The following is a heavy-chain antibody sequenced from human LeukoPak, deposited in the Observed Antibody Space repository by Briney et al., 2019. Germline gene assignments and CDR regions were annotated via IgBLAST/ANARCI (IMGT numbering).Heavy chain of an antibody. CDR3: ARLSGNCSSTSCYAGAFDI. CDR2: INTNTGNP. Sequence: ASVKVSCKASGYTFTSYAMNWVRQAPGQGLEWMGWINTNTGNPTYAQGFTGRFVFSLDTSVSTAYLQISSLKAEDTAVYYCARLSGNCSSTSCYAGAFDIWGQGTMVTVSS. J-gene: IGHJ3*02. D-gene: IGHD2-2*01. CDR1: GYTFTSYA. V-gene: IGHV7-4-1*02.